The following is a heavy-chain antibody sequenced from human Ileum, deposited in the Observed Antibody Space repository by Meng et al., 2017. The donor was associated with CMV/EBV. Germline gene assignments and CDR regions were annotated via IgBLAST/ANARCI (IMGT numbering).Heavy chain of an antibody. CDR2: IHPTGTT. V-gene: IGHV4-4*07. CDR3: ARAAARGVPVDL. J-gene: IGHJ5*02. D-gene: IGHD3-10*01. CDR1: GGSLTSYY. Sequence: NESGLRLLQPSETLSLTCTVTGGSLTSYYWTWIRQPAGKGLEWIGRIHPTGTTDDNPSLRSRVSMSLDKSKNQFSLKLTSVTAADTAVYYCARAAARGVPVDLWGQGTLVTVSS.